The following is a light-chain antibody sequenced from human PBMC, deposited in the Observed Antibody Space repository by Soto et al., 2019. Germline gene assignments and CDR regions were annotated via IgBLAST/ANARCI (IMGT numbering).Light chain of an antibody. V-gene: IGKV3-11*01. J-gene: IGKJ4*01. CDR3: QHRLSWPLT. Sequence: EIVLTQSPATLSLSPGERATLSCRASQSVSNFFVWYQQKRGQAPRLLIYDASKRATGIPARFSGSGSGTDFTLTISSLEPEDFAVYYCQHRLSWPLTFGGGTTIEIK. CDR2: DAS. CDR1: QSVSNF.